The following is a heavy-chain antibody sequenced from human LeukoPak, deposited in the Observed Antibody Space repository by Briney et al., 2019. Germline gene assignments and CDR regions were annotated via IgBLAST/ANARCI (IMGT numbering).Heavy chain of an antibody. CDR2: IYYSGST. V-gene: IGHV4-59*01. CDR3: ARISSSDWYNERGAFDV. CDR1: GGSISYYF. Sequence: SVPLSLTSPVPGGSISYYFWSWTRPPPGKGLERIGSIYYSGSTNYNSSLKSRVTISVDTSKNQLSLKLSSVTAADTAVYYCARISSSDWYNERGAFDVWGQGTMVTVSS. D-gene: IGHD6-13*01. J-gene: IGHJ3*01.